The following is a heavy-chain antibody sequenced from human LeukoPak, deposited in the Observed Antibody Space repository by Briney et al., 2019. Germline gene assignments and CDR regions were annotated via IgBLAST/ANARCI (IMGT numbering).Heavy chain of an antibody. D-gene: IGHD3-3*01. CDR1: GYTFTSYY. CDR2: INPSGGRT. CDR3: TVYDFWSGTHDY. J-gene: IGHJ4*02. Sequence: ASVKVSCKASGYTFTSYYMHWVRQAPGQGLEWMGIINPSGGRTSYAQKFQGRVTMTRDTSTSTVYMELSSLRSEDTAVYYCTVYDFWSGTHDYWGQGTLVTVSS. V-gene: IGHV1-46*01.